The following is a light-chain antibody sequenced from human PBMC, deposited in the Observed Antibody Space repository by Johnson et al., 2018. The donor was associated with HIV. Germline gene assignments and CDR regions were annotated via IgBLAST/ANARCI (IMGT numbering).Light chain of an antibody. Sequence: QSVLTQSPSVSAAPGQKVTISCSGSSSNIGNNYVSWYQQLPGAAPKLLIYENNKRPSGIPDRFSGSKSGASATLGITGLQTGDEADYYCGTWDSSLSAGVVGTGTTVTVL. V-gene: IGLV1-51*02. CDR3: GTWDSSLSAGV. CDR2: ENN. CDR1: SSNIGNNY. J-gene: IGLJ1*01.